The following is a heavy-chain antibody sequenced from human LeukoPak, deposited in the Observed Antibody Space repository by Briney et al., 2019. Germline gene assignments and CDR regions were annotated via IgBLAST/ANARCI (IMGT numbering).Heavy chain of an antibody. J-gene: IGHJ4*02. D-gene: IGHD6-13*01. CDR1: GFTVSTNY. CDR2: ISSSSNYI. Sequence: GGSLRLSCAASGFTVSTNYMSGVRQAPGTGLEWVSSISSSSNYIYYADSMKGRFTISRDNAKNSLYLQMNSLRAEDTAVYFCARATGYDATFDYWGQGTLVTVSS. CDR3: ARATGYDATFDY. V-gene: IGHV3-21*01.